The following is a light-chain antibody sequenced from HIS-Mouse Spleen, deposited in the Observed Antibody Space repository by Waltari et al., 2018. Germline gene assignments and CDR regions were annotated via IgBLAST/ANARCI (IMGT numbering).Light chain of an antibody. Sequence: QSALTQPASVSGSPGQSITISCTGTSSDVGCYNLVSWYQQHPGKAPKLMIYEGSKRPSGVSNRYSGSKSGNTASLTIAGLQAEDEADYYCSSYAGSNNFVFGTGTKVTVL. CDR2: EGS. CDR3: SSYAGSNNFV. CDR1: SSDVGCYNL. V-gene: IGLV2-23*01. J-gene: IGLJ1*01.